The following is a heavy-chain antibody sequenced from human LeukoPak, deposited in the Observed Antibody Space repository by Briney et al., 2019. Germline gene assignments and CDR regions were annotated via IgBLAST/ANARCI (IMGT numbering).Heavy chain of an antibody. J-gene: IGHJ5*02. CDR2: INPSGGST. CDR3: AGTLDSIFQRIDP. D-gene: IGHD3-3*01. CDR1: GYTFTSYY. Sequence: ASVKVSCKASGYTFTSYYMHWVRQAPGQGLEWMGIINPSGGSTSYAQKFQGRVTMTRDTSTSTVYMELSSQRSEDTAVYYCAGTLDSIFQRIDPWGQGTLVTVSS. V-gene: IGHV1-46*01.